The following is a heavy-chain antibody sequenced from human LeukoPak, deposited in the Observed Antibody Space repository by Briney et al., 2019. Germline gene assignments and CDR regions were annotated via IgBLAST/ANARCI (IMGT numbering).Heavy chain of an antibody. J-gene: IGHJ4*02. D-gene: IGHD3-22*01. CDR2: INHSGST. Sequence: SETLSLTCALDGGSFSGYYWSWIRQPPGKGLEWIGEINHSGSTNYNPSLKSRVTISGDTSKNQFSLKLSSVTAADTAVYYCARARRTYFYDSSGAFDYWGQGTLVTVSS. CDR3: ARARRTYFYDSSGAFDY. CDR1: GGSFSGYY. V-gene: IGHV4-34*01.